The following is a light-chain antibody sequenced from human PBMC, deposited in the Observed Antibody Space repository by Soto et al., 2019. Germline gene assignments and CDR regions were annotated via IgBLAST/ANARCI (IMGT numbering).Light chain of an antibody. V-gene: IGLV1-40*01. CDR3: QSYDRSLSGSV. J-gene: IGLJ3*02. CDR2: GNS. CDR1: SSNIGAGYD. Sequence: QSVLTQPPSVSGAPGQRVTISCTGNSSNIGAGYDVHWYQQLPGKAPKLLIFGNSHRPSGVPDRFFGSKSGTSASQAITGLQAEDEADYYCQSYDRSLSGSVFGGGTKLTVL.